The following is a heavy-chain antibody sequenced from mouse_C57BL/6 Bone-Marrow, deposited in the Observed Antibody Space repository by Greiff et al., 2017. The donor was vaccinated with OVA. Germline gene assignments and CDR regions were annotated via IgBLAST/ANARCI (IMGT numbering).Heavy chain of an antibody. J-gene: IGHJ1*03. Sequence: VQLQQSGAELVRPGASVKLSCKASGYTFTDYYINWVKQRPGQGLEWIARIYPGSGNTYYNEKFKGKATLTAEKSSSTAYMQLSSLTSEDSAVYFCARGAMVTTGWYFDVWGTGTTVTVSS. D-gene: IGHD2-2*01. CDR2: IYPGSGNT. CDR3: ARGAMVTTGWYFDV. CDR1: GYTFTDYY. V-gene: IGHV1-76*01.